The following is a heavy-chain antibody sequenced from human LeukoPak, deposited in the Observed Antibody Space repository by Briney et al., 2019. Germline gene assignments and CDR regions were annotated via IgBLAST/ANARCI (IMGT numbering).Heavy chain of an antibody. D-gene: IGHD1-14*01. J-gene: IGHJ4*02. Sequence: PGGSLRLSCAASGFTFSSYGMHWVRQAPGKGLEWVAVIWYDGSNKYYADSVKGRFTISRDNSKNTLYLQMNSLRAEDTAVYYCARDQGGPQPWYYFDYWGQGTLVTVSS. CDR2: IWYDGSNK. CDR1: GFTFSSYG. CDR3: ARDQGGPQPWYYFDY. V-gene: IGHV3-33*01.